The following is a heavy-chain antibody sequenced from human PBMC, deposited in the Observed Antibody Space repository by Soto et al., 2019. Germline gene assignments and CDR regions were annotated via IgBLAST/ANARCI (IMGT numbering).Heavy chain of an antibody. Sequence: SETLSLTCTVSGGSLSGSSFYWGWIRQPPGKGLEWIGNIYHSGTTYYNPSLNSRVTISVDTSKNQFSLKLSSVTAADTAVYYCAREKPSQGYCSGGSCYRGCAFDIWGQGTMVTVSS. V-gene: IGHV4-39*07. CDR3: AREKPSQGYCSGGSCYRGCAFDI. D-gene: IGHD2-15*01. J-gene: IGHJ3*02. CDR1: GGSLSGSSFY. CDR2: IYHSGTT.